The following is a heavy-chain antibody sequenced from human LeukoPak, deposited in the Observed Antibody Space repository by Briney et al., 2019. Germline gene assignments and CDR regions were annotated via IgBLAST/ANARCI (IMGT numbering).Heavy chain of an antibody. Sequence: PSETLSLTCAVYGGSFSGYYWSWIRQPPGKGLEWIGEINHSGSTNYNPSLKSRVTISVDTSKNQFSLKLSSVTAADTAVYYCARGGGEGIAAAGIYYFDYWGQGTLVTVSS. CDR2: INHSGST. J-gene: IGHJ4*02. V-gene: IGHV4-34*01. CDR3: ARGGGEGIAAAGIYYFDY. CDR1: GGSFSGYY. D-gene: IGHD6-13*01.